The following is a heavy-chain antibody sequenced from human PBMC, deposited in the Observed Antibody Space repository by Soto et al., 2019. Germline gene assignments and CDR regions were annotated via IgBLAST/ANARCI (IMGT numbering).Heavy chain of an antibody. CDR1: GGSISSGNYY. V-gene: IGHV4-30-4*01. J-gene: IGHJ6*02. D-gene: IGHD4-17*01. Sequence: PSETLSLTCTVSGGSISSGNYYWSWIRQPPGKGLEWIGFISYSGSAYYNPSLKSRVTISVDTSKNQFSLKLSSVTAADTAVYYCARDSTTDYYYGMDVWGQGTTVTVSS. CDR2: ISYSGSA. CDR3: ARDSTTDYYYGMDV.